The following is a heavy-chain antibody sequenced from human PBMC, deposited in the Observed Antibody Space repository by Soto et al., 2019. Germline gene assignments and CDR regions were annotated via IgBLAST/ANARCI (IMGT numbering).Heavy chain of an antibody. V-gene: IGHV1-69*12. J-gene: IGHJ6*02. CDR1: GGTFSNSA. CDR3: ARDQDRLQLGGNYYYIMDV. D-gene: IGHD4-4*01. Sequence: QVQLVQSGAEVKKPGSSVKLSCKASGGTFSNSAISWVRQAPGQGLEWMGGIMPIFRTPDYAQKFQGRVTITADESTSTAYMELSGLRADDTAVYYCARDQDRLQLGGNYYYIMDVWGQGTTVTVSS. CDR2: IMPIFRTP.